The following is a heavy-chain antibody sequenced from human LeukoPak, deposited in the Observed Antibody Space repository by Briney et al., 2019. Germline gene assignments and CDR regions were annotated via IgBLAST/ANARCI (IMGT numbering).Heavy chain of an antibody. CDR2: ISGSGGST. D-gene: IGHD5/OR15-5a*01. Sequence: PGGSLRLSCAASGFTFSSYAMSWVRQAPGKGLEWVPAISGSGGSTYYADSVKGRFTISRDNSKNTLYLQMNSLRAEDTAVYYCAKDLGSIYGYYYYYMDVCGKGTTVSVSS. CDR1: GFTFSSYA. CDR3: AKDLGSIYGYYYYYMDV. V-gene: IGHV3-23*01. J-gene: IGHJ6*03.